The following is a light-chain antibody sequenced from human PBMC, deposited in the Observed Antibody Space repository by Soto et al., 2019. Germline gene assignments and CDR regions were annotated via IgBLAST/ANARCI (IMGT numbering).Light chain of an antibody. Sequence: DIQMTQSPSSLSASVGDRVTITCRASQSISSYLNWYQQKPGKAPKLLIYAASSLQSGVPSRFSGSGSGTDFTLTISSLQPEDFATYYCQQSYSTLRTFRQGTKVDIK. J-gene: IGKJ1*01. CDR3: QQSYSTLRT. CDR1: QSISSY. CDR2: AAS. V-gene: IGKV1-39*01.